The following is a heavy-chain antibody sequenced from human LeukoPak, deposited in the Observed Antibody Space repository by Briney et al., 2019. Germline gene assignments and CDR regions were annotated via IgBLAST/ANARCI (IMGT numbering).Heavy chain of an antibody. Sequence: GGSLRLSCAASGFTFDDHAMHWVRQAAGKGLEWVSLITWDGGRNYYADSVKGRFTISRDNSKNSLYLQMNSLRAEDSALYYCAKDISSDGYDAFDIWGQGTMVTVSS. CDR1: GFTFDDHA. CDR2: ITWDGGRN. V-gene: IGHV3-43D*03. CDR3: AKDISSDGYDAFDI. J-gene: IGHJ3*02. D-gene: IGHD6-19*01.